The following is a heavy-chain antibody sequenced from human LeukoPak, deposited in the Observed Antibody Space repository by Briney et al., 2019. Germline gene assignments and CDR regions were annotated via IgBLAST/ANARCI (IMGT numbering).Heavy chain of an antibody. D-gene: IGHD1-1*01. CDR1: GYTFTGYY. CDR3: ATARTTADGWFDP. Sequence: ASVKVSCKASGYTFTGYYMHWVRQAPGQGLEWMGWINPNSGGTNYAQKFQGRVTMTRDTSISTAYMELSRLRSEDTAVYYCATARTTADGWFDPWGQGTLVTVSS. J-gene: IGHJ5*02. V-gene: IGHV1-2*02. CDR2: INPNSGGT.